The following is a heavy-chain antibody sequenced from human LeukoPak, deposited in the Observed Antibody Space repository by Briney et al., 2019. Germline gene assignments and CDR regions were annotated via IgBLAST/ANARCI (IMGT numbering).Heavy chain of an antibody. CDR2: IYSDGNT. CDR3: VREREGSNSEH. CDR1: GFTVSYNR. V-gene: IGHV3-53*01. J-gene: IGHJ1*01. D-gene: IGHD1-26*01. Sequence: GGSLRLSCAASGFTVSYNRLSWVRQAPGMGLEWVSTIYSDGNTYYPDSVKGRFTISRDGSKNTLYLQLNSLRTEDTAIYYCVREREGSNSEHWGQGTLVTVSS.